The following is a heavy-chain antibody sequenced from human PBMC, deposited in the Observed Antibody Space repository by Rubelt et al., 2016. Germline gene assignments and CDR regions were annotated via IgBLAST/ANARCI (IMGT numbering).Heavy chain of an antibody. CDR3: ARDPDDFWSGYWDY. D-gene: IGHD3-3*01. CDR2: ISFDESSR. V-gene: IGHV3-30*03. J-gene: IGHJ4*02. Sequence: ESGGGVVQPGGSLRLSCAASGFTLNRFGMHWVRQAPGKGLEWVAVISFDESSRYSVDSVKGRFTISRDTSKNTVYLQMNSLRAEDTAVYYCARDPDDFWSGYWDYWGQGTLITVSS. CDR1: GFTLNRFG.